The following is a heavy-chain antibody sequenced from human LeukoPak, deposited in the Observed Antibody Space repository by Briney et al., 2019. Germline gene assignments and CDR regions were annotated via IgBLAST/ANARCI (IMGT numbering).Heavy chain of an antibody. Sequence: PGGSLRLSCAASGFTFSSYSMNWVRQAPGKGLEWVSSISSSSSYIYYADSVKGRFTISRDNAKNSLYLQMNSLRAEDTAVYYCARDGIAAAGTYRPYYHYMDVWGKGTTVTVSS. CDR1: GFTFSSYS. J-gene: IGHJ6*03. V-gene: IGHV3-21*01. CDR3: ARDGIAAAGTYRPYYHYMDV. CDR2: ISSSSSYI. D-gene: IGHD6-13*01.